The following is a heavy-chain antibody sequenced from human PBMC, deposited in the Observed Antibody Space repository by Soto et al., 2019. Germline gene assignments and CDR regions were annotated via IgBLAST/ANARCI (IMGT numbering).Heavy chain of an antibody. Sequence: GGSLRLSCAASGFTFSNYAMHWVRQARGKGLEWVALTSYDGNNEYYTDSVKGRFTISRDNSKNTLFLQMNSPRPEDTAVYYCAKDKGVFNWATSYFDYWGQGALVTVSS. J-gene: IGHJ4*02. CDR2: TSYDGNNE. CDR3: AKDKGVFNWATSYFDY. CDR1: GFTFSNYA. V-gene: IGHV3-30*18. D-gene: IGHD1-1*01.